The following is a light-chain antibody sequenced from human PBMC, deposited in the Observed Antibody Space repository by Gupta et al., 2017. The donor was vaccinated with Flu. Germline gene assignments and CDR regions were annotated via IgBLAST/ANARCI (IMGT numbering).Light chain of an antibody. CDR2: QDS. CDR1: KLGDKY. CDR3: QAWDSSSYV. J-gene: IGLJ1*01. Sequence: SPGQTASITCSGDKLGDKYACWYQQKPGQSPVLVIYQDSKRPSGIPERFSGSNSGNTATLTISGTQAMDEADYYCQAWDSSSYVFGTGTKVTVL. V-gene: IGLV3-1*01.